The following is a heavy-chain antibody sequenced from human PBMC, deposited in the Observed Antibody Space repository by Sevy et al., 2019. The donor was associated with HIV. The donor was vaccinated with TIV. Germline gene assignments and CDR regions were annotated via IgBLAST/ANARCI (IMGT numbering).Heavy chain of an antibody. CDR2: IYSGGST. J-gene: IGHJ4*02. CDR3: ARSVGAARPFDY. D-gene: IGHD6-6*01. Sequence: GGSLRLSCAASGFTVSSNYMSWVRQAPGKGLEWVSVIYSGGSTYYADSVKGRFTISRDNSKNTLYLQMNSLRAEDTAMYYCARSVGAARPFDYWGQGTLVTVSS. CDR1: GFTVSSNY. V-gene: IGHV3-53*01.